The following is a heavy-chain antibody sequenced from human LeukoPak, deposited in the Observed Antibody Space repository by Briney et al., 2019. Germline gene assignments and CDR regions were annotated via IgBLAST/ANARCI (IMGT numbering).Heavy chain of an antibody. Sequence: SETLSLTCTVSGGSMSRYYYWSWIRQPPGKGLEWIGIMQNSGSTNYNPSLKSRVTISVDTSKKQFSLMLTSMTAADTAMYYCAGGGYCTTGSCFAPLFDYWGQGTLVTVSS. V-gene: IGHV4-59*01. J-gene: IGHJ4*02. D-gene: IGHD2-2*01. CDR2: MQNSGST. CDR3: AGGGYCTTGSCFAPLFDY. CDR1: GGSMSRYYY.